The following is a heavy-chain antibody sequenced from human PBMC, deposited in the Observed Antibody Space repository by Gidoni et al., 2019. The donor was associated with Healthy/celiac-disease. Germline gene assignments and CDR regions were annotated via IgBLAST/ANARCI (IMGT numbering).Heavy chain of an antibody. Sequence: QVQLQESGPGLVKPSQTLSLTCTVSGRSISSGGYYWSWIRQHPGKGLEWIGYIYYSWSTYYNPSLKSRVTISVDTSKNQFSLKLSSVTAADTAVYYCARDGGGRLDWYYFDYWGQGTLVTVSS. V-gene: IGHV4-31*03. CDR1: GRSISSGGYY. CDR2: IYYSWST. D-gene: IGHD3-16*01. J-gene: IGHJ4*02. CDR3: ARDGGGRLDWYYFDY.